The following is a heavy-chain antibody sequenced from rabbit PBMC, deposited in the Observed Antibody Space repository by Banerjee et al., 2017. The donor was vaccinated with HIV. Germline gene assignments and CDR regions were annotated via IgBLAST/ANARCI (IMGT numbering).Heavy chain of an antibody. J-gene: IGHJ2*01. CDR3: ARTWTV. CDR1: GFTFRSNYY. Sequence: QSLEESGGDLVKPGASLTLTCTASGFTFRSNYYMCWVRQAPGKGLECIACTYTDDGVTYYANWAKGRFTISKTSSTTVTLKMTSVTAADTATYFCARTWTVWGPGTLVTVS. V-gene: IGHV1S40*01. CDR2: TYTDDGVT.